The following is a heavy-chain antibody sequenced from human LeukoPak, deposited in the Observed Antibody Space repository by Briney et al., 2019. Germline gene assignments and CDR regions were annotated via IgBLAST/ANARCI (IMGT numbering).Heavy chain of an antibody. J-gene: IGHJ6*02. V-gene: IGHV1-2*02. D-gene: IGHD6-6*01. CDR2: INPNSGGT. CDR3: ARTPRVAARPPDYYYGMDV. CDR1: GYTFTGYY. Sequence: ASVKVSCKASGYTFTGYYMHWVRQAPGQGLEWMGWINPNSGGTNYAQKFQGRVTMTRDTSISTAYMELSRLRSDDTAVYYRARTPRVAARPPDYYYGMDVWGQGTTVTVSS.